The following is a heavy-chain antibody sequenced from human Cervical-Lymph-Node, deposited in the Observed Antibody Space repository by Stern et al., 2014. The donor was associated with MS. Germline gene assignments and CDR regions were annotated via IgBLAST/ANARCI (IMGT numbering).Heavy chain of an antibody. D-gene: IGHD4-23*01. CDR2: IIPIFGTA. CDR3: ARAYDYGGNSAYYYYGMDV. CDR1: GGTFSSYA. J-gene: IGHJ6*02. Sequence: VHLVESGAEVKKPGSSVKVSCKASGGTFSSYAISWVRQAPGQGLEWMGGIIPIFGTANYAQKFQGRVTITADESTSTAYMELSSLRSEDTAVYYCARAYDYGGNSAYYYYGMDVWGQGTTVTVSS. V-gene: IGHV1-69*01.